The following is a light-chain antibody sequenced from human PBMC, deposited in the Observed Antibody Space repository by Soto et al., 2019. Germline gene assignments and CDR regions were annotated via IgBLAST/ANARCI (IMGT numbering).Light chain of an antibody. V-gene: IGLV2-23*01. CDR3: CSYAGRSSSSYV. CDR2: EGS. CDR1: SSDVGSYNL. J-gene: IGLJ1*01. Sequence: ALTQPASVSGSPGQSITISCTGTSSDVGSYNLVSWYQQNPGKAPKLMIYEGSKRPSGVSNRFSGSKSGNTASLTISGLQGEDEADYYCCSYAGRSSSSYVFGTGTKVTVL.